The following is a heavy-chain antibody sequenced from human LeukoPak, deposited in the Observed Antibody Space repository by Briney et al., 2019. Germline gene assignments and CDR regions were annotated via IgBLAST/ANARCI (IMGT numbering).Heavy chain of an antibody. J-gene: IGHJ4*02. CDR3: ARAPGGWLPYFDY. Sequence: GGSLRLSCAASGFTFSTYGMHWVRQAPGKGLEWVAFIRNDGSNKYYTDSVKGRFTISRDNSKNTLYLQMNSLRAEDTAVYYCARAPGGWLPYFDYCGQGTLATGSS. V-gene: IGHV3-30*02. D-gene: IGHD5-24*01. CDR1: GFTFSTYG. CDR2: IRNDGSNK.